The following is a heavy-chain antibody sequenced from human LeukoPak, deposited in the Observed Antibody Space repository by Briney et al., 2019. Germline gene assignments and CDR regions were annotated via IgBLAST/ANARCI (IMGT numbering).Heavy chain of an antibody. Sequence: SETLSLTCAVYGGSFSVYYWSWIRQPPGKGLEWIGEINHSGNTNYNPSLKSPVTISVDTPKNEYSLKLSSVTAADTAVYYCARGLLQGGYYFDYWGQGTLVTVSS. CDR1: GGSFSVYY. CDR3: ARGLLQGGYYFDY. CDR2: INHSGNT. D-gene: IGHD2/OR15-2a*01. J-gene: IGHJ4*02. V-gene: IGHV4-34*01.